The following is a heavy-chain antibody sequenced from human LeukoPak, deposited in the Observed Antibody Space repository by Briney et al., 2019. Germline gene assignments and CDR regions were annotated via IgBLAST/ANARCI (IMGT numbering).Heavy chain of an antibody. CDR1: GFTFSNYA. J-gene: IGHJ4*02. Sequence: GGSLRLSCSASGFTFSNYAMHWVRQAPGKGLEWVSGISWNSGSIGYADSVKGRFTISRDNAKNSLYLQMNSLRAEDTALYYCAKDSDYGSGSFDYWGQGTLVTVSS. V-gene: IGHV3-9*01. D-gene: IGHD3-10*01. CDR2: ISWNSGSI. CDR3: AKDSDYGSGSFDY.